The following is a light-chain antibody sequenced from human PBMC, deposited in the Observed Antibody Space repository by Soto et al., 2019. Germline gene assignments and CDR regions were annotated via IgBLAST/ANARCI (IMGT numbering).Light chain of an antibody. CDR1: QSVSST. CDR3: QQYSSWPLT. CDR2: GAS. Sequence: EVVMTQSPATLSVSPGERATLSCRASQSVSSTLAWYQQQPGQAPRLLIYGASTRATGIPARFSGSGSGTDFTLTISSLQSEDFAVYYCQQYSSWPLTFGGGTKVEIK. J-gene: IGKJ4*01. V-gene: IGKV3-15*01.